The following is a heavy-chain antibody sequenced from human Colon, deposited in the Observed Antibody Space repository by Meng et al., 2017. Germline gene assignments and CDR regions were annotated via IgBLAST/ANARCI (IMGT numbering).Heavy chain of an antibody. CDR2: VYYTGSA. V-gene: IGHV4-61*03. J-gene: IGHJ4*02. CDR1: GGSVSSPSYY. D-gene: IGHD1-26*01. Sequence: VQLEGSGRRLARPSETLSLTCTRSGGSVSSPSYYWSWIRKTPGKGLEWIGYVYYTGSANYNPSLKSRVTISVDTSKNHFSLNLTSVTAADTAVYYCARGRGSYSSIDFWGQGTLVTVSS. CDR3: ARGRGSYSSIDF.